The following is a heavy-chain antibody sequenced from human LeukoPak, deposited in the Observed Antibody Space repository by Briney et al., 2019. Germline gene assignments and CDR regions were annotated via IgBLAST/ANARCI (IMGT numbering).Heavy chain of an antibody. J-gene: IGHJ6*02. CDR1: GGSISSYY. D-gene: IGHD2-2*01. V-gene: IGHV4-59*08. CDR3: AGTYCSSTSCYVSRYYYGMDV. CDR2: IYYSGST. Sequence: SETLSLACTVSGGSISSYYWSWIRQPPGKGLEWIGYIYYSGSTNYNPSLKSRVTISVDTSKNQFSLKLSSVTAADTAVYYCAGTYCSSTSCYVSRYYYGMDVWGQGTTVTVSS.